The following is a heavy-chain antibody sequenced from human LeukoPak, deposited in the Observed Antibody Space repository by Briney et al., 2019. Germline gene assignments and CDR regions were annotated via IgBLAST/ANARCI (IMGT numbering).Heavy chain of an antibody. V-gene: IGHV1-8*01. CDR3: ARRHDYGDYWFDP. CDR1: GYTFTSYD. Sequence: ASVKVSCKASGYTFTSYDINWVRQATGRGLEWMGWMNPNSGNTGYAQKFQGRVTMTRNTSISTAYMELSSLRSEDTAVYYCARRHDYGDYWFDPWGQGTLVTVSS. D-gene: IGHD4-17*01. J-gene: IGHJ5*02. CDR2: MNPNSGNT.